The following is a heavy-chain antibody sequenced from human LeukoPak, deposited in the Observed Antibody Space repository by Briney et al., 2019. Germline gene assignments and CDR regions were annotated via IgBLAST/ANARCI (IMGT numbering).Heavy chain of an antibody. D-gene: IGHD5-24*01. CDR1: GYTFTNYA. Sequence: ASVKVSCKASGYTFTNYAINWVRQATGQGLEWMGWMNPSNGNTGFAQKFQGRLTMTRDTSITTAYMELSSLTSEDTALYFCARGSSEEMATIAYWGQGTLITASS. J-gene: IGHJ4*02. CDR2: MNPSNGNT. CDR3: ARGSSEEMATIAY. V-gene: IGHV1-8*01.